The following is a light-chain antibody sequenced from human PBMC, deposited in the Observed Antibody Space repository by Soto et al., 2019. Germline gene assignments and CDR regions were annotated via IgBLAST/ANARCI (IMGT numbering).Light chain of an antibody. CDR1: SSDVGADDY. Sequence: QSALTQPASVSGSPGQSITISCTGSSSDVGADDYVSWYQQQSEKAPKLVIYEVTIRPSGISNRFSGSKSGNTASLTISGLQAEDEADYYCSSYLRSSLSVFGTGTKLTVL. CDR2: EVT. CDR3: SSYLRSSLSV. V-gene: IGLV2-14*01. J-gene: IGLJ1*01.